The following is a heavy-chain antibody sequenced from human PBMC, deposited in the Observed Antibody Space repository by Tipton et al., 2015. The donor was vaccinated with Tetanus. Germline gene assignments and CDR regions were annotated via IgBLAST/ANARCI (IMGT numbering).Heavy chain of an antibody. Sequence: TLSLTCSVSGGSISAYYWSWIRQHPGKGLEWIGDIYYSGSTYYNPSLKSRVTISVDTSKNQFSLQLNSVTAADTAVYYCARDQARGARGWNYFDYWGQGTLATVSS. V-gene: IGHV4-31*03. J-gene: IGHJ4*02. CDR1: GGSISAYY. CDR3: ARDQARGARGWNYFDY. CDR2: IYYSGST. D-gene: IGHD1-26*01.